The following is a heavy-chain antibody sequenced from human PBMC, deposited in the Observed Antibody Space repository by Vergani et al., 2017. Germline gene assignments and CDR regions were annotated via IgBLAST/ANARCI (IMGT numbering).Heavy chain of an antibody. V-gene: IGHV3-21*04. CDR1: GFTFSSYS. CDR2: ISSSSSYI. Sequence: EVQLVESGGGLVKPGGSLRLSCAASGFTFSSYSMNWVRQAPGKGLEWVSSISSSSSYIYYADSVKGRFTISRDNSKNTLYLQMNSLRSEDTAVYYCAGWQGGRPLRRQYSSYHFDYWGQGTLVTVSS. D-gene: IGHD6-6*01. J-gene: IGHJ4*02. CDR3: AGWQGGRPLRRQYSSYHFDY.